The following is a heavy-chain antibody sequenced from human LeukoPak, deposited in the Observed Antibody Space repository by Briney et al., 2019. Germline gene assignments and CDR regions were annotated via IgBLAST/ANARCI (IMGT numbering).Heavy chain of an antibody. CDR2: ISGRGTGT. Sequence: GGSLRLSCAASGFTFSNYAMSWVRQAPGKGLEWVSAISGRGTGTYYADSVKGRFTISRDNSKNTLYLQMNSLRAEGTAVYYCAKDPLVRGATYDHWGQGTLVTVSS. CDR3: AKDPLVRGATYDH. J-gene: IGHJ4*02. D-gene: IGHD3-10*01. CDR1: GFTFSNYA. V-gene: IGHV3-23*01.